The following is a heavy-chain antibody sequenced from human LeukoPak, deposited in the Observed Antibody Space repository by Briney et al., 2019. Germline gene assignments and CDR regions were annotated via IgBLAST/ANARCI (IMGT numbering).Heavy chain of an antibody. CDR3: ARVHSYGYGDY. D-gene: IGHD5-18*01. CDR2: IYSSGST. CDR1: GGSISSYY. J-gene: IGHJ4*02. Sequence: PSETLSLTCTVSGGSISSYYWSWIRQPAGKGLEWIGRIYSSGSTNYNPSLMSRITMSVDTSKNQFSLNLTSVTAADTAVYYCARVHSYGYGDYWGQGTLVTVSS. V-gene: IGHV4-4*07.